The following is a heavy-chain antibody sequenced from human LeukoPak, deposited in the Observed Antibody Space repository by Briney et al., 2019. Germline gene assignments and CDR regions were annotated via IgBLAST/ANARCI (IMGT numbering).Heavy chain of an antibody. J-gene: IGHJ5*02. CDR3: ARGGSVSNWFDP. CDR1: GGSISSSNYY. D-gene: IGHD3-16*01. V-gene: IGHV4-39*01. Sequence: PSETLSLTCTVSGGSISSSNYYWGWIRQPPGKGLEWIGSMYYSGNTDYNPSLKSRVTISVDTSKNQFSLKVNSVTAADTAVYYCARGGSVSNWFDPWGQGTLVTVSS. CDR2: MYYSGNT.